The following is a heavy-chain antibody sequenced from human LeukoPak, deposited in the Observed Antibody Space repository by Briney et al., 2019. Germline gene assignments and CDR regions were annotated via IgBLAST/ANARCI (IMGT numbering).Heavy chain of an antibody. V-gene: IGHV3-21*01. D-gene: IGHD3-22*01. CDR1: GFTFSSYS. Sequence: GGSLRLSCAASGFTFSSYSMNWVRQAPGKGLEWVSSISSSSSYIYYADSVKGRFTISRDNAKNSLYLQMNSLRAEDTAVYYCATGPMIVVVTHPLDYWGQGTLVTVSS. CDR2: ISSSSSYI. CDR3: ATGPMIVVVTHPLDY. J-gene: IGHJ4*02.